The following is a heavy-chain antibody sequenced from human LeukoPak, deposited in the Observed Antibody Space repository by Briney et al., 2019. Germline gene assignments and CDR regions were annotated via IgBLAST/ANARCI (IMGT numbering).Heavy chain of an antibody. CDR2: INPNSGGT. V-gene: IGHV1-2*02. CDR1: GYTFTGYY. D-gene: IGHD3-3*01. CDR3: ARDFWSDAFDI. J-gene: IGHJ3*02. Sequence: ASVKVSCKASGYTFTGYYMHWVRQAPGQGLEWMGWINPNSGGTNYAQKFQGRVTMTTDTSTSTAYMELRSLRSDDTAVYYCARDFWSDAFDIWGQGTMVTVSS.